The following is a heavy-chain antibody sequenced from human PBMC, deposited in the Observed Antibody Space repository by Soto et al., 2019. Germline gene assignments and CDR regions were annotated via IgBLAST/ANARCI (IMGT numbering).Heavy chain of an antibody. CDR3: ASSKTYYDILTGYDYYYYYYMDV. Sequence: GASVKVSCKASGYTFTSYAMHWVRQAPGQRLEWMGWINAGNGNTKYSQKFQGRVTITRDTSASTAYMELSSLRSEDTAVYYCASSKTYYDILTGYDYYYYYYMDVWGKGTTVTVSS. CDR2: INAGNGNT. V-gene: IGHV1-3*01. J-gene: IGHJ6*03. D-gene: IGHD3-9*01. CDR1: GYTFTSYA.